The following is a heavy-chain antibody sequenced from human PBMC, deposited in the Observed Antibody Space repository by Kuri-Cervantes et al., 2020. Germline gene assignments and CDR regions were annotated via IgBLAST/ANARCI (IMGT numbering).Heavy chain of an antibody. D-gene: IGHD2/OR15-2a*01. V-gene: IGHV4-4*02. CDR3: ARHTGEYYLEIDN. CDR2: IYYSGST. Sequence: GSLRLSCAVSGGSISSSNWWSWVRQPPGKGLEWIGYIYYSGSTNYNPSLKSRVTISVDTSKNQFSLKLSSVTAADTAVYYCARHTGEYYLEIDNWGQGTLVTVSS. CDR1: GGSISSSNW. J-gene: IGHJ4*02.